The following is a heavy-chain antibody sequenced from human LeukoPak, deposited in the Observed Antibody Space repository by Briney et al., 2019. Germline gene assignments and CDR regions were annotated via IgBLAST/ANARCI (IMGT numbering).Heavy chain of an antibody. J-gene: IGHJ4*02. V-gene: IGHV4-59*11. D-gene: IGHD6-6*01. CDR2: IFDKGNT. CDR3: ATRPADTTWYGVFDY. CDR1: GASIRNHY. Sequence: SETLSLTCAFSGASIRNHYWSWIRQPPGGRLEWMGYIFDKGNTDYNPSLKSRLTMSIDTSRNQFSLKLTSVTAADTALYFCATRPADTTWYGVFDYWSQGMLVTVSP.